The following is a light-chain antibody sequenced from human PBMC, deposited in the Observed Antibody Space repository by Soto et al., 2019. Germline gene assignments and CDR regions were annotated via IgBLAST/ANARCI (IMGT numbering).Light chain of an antibody. Sequence: QSALTQPASVSGSPGQSITISCTGTSSDVGGYNYVSWYQQHPRKAPKLMIYDVSNRPSGVSNRFSGSKSGNTASLSISGLQAEDEADYYCSSYTSSNTLYVFGTGTKLTVL. CDR2: DVS. J-gene: IGLJ1*01. CDR1: SSDVGGYNY. CDR3: SSYTSSNTLYV. V-gene: IGLV2-14*03.